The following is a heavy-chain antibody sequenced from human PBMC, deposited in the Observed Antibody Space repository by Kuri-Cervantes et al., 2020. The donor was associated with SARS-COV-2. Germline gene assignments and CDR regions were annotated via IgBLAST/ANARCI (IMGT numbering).Heavy chain of an antibody. J-gene: IGHJ3*02. CDR3: ARDMFQQLVEVAAFDI. Sequence: LSLTCAASGFTFSSYAMHWVRQAPGKGLEWVAVISYDGSNKYYADSVKGRFTISRDNSKNTLYLQMNSLRAEDTAVYYCARDMFQQLVEVAAFDIWGQGTMVTVSS. D-gene: IGHD6-13*01. CDR1: GFTFSSYA. CDR2: ISYDGSNK. V-gene: IGHV3-30-3*01.